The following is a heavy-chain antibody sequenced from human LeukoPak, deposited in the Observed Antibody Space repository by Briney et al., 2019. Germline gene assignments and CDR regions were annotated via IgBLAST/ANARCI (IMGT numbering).Heavy chain of an antibody. CDR1: GFTFDDYA. CDR3: AKDIGASSSSGFDY. J-gene: IGHJ4*02. CDR2: ISWYSGSI. D-gene: IGHD6-6*01. V-gene: IGHV3-9*03. Sequence: GRSLRLSCAASGFTFDDYAMHWVRQAPGKGMERVWGISWYSGSIGYADSVKGRFTISRDNAKNSLYLQMNSLRAEDMALYYCAKDIGASSSSGFDYWGQGTLVTVSS.